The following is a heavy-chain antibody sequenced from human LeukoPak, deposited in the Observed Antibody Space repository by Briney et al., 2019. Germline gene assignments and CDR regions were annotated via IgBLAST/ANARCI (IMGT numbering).Heavy chain of an antibody. CDR1: GGTFSSYA. CDR3: ASCDCYSNYLFWYFDY. D-gene: IGHD4-11*01. V-gene: IGHV1-69*01. J-gene: IGHJ4*02. Sequence: AASVKVSCKASGGTFSSYAISWVRQAPGQGLEWMGGIIPIFGTANYAQKFQGRVTITADESTSTAYMELSSLRSEDTAVHYCASCDCYSNYLFWYFDYWGQGTLVTVSS. CDR2: IIPIFGTA.